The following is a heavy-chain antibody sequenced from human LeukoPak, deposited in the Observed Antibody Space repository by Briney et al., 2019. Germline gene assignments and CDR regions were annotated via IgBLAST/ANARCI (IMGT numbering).Heavy chain of an antibody. CDR2: IYSGGST. J-gene: IGHJ6*02. V-gene: IGHV3-53*01. CDR3: ARDHHDILTGYYYYGMDV. D-gene: IGHD3-9*01. CDR1: GFYLSADT. Sequence: GGSLRLSCAASGFYLSADTLNWVRQAPGKGLEWVSVIYSGGSTYYADSVKGRFTISRDNSKNTLYLQMNSLRAEDTAVYYCARDHHDILTGYYYYGMDVWGQGTTVTVSS.